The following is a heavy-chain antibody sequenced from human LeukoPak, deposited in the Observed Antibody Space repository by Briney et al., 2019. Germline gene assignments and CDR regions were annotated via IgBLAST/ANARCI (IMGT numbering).Heavy chain of an antibody. V-gene: IGHV3-23*01. CDR3: AKGRYCSGGSCYDDY. J-gene: IGHJ4*02. Sequence: LPGGSLRLSCAASGFTFSSYAMSWVRQVPGKGLEWVSTISGSGSSTYYADSVTGRFTISRDNSKNTLYLQMNSLRAEETAVYYCAKGRYCSGGSCYDDYWGQGTLVSVSS. CDR2: ISGSGSST. CDR1: GFTFSSYA. D-gene: IGHD2-15*01.